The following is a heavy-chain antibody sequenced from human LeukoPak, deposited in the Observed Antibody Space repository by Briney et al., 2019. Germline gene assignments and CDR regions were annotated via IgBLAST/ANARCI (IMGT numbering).Heavy chain of an antibody. D-gene: IGHD2-15*01. CDR1: GGSFSGYY. CDR3: ARGHVVVAATPRYDY. J-gene: IGHJ4*02. CDR2: INHSGST. Sequence: SETLSLTCAVYGGSFSGYYWSWIRQPPGKGLEWIGEINHSGSTNYNPSLKSRLTISVDTYKNQFSLKLSSVTAAVTAVYCCARGHVVVAATPRYDYWGQGTLVTVSS. V-gene: IGHV4-34*01.